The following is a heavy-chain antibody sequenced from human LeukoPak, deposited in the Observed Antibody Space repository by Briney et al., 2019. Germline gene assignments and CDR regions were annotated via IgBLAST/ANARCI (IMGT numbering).Heavy chain of an antibody. J-gene: IGHJ3*02. D-gene: IGHD6-13*01. CDR2: IYHSGST. Sequence: PSETLSPTCTVSGYSLSSGFYWGWIRQPPREGLGCIGSIYHSGSTYYNPSLKSRVTISVDTSKNQFSLKLSSVTAADTAVYYCARTGRGIADAFDIWGQGTMVTVSS. CDR1: GYSLSSGFY. V-gene: IGHV4-38-2*02. CDR3: ARTGRGIADAFDI.